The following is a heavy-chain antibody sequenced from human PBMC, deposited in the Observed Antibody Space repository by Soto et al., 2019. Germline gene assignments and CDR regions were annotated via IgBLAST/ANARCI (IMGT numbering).Heavy chain of an antibody. J-gene: IGHJ4*02. CDR3: ARTVRGGGTRLDY. CDR2: ITHSGST. D-gene: IGHD1-7*01. CDR1: GGSFSGYY. V-gene: IGHV4-34*01. Sequence: PSETLSLTCAVYGGSFSGYYSSWIRQPPEKGLEWIGEITHSGSTNYNPSLKSRVTISVDTSKSQFSLKLSSVTAADTAVYYCARTVRGGGTRLDYWGQGTLVTVSS.